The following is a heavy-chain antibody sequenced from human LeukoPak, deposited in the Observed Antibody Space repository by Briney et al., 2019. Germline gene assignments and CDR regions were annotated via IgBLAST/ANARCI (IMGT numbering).Heavy chain of an antibody. CDR1: GFTFSSYA. Sequence: GGSLRLSCAASGFTFSSYAMSWVRQAPGKGLEWVSTISGGGGSTYYADSVKGRFTISRDNSKNTLYLQMNSLRAEDTAIYYCAKSYSSGLYYFDSWGQGTLVTVSS. D-gene: IGHD6-19*01. CDR2: ISGGGGST. V-gene: IGHV3-23*01. CDR3: AKSYSSGLYYFDS. J-gene: IGHJ4*02.